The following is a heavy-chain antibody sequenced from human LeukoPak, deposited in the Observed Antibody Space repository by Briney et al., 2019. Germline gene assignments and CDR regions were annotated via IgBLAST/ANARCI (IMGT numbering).Heavy chain of an antibody. D-gene: IGHD1-26*01. CDR3: AKARGQWANDY. CDR1: GFSFSNVW. J-gene: IGHJ4*02. CDR2: ISGSGGST. Sequence: PGGSLRLSCATSGFSFSNVWMNWVRQAPGKGLEWVSAISGSGGSTYYADSVKGRFTISRDNSKNTLYLQMNSLRAEDTAVYYCAKARGQWANDYWGQGTLVTVSS. V-gene: IGHV3-23*01.